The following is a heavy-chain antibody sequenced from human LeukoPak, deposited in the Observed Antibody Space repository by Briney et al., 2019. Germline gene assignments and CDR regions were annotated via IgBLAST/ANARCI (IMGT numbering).Heavy chain of an antibody. CDR1: GLTFSTYG. V-gene: IGHV3-30*03. D-gene: IGHD3-10*01. CDR2: LSHDGSNE. CDR3: RTELIRGVMTTAFVI. J-gene: IGHJ3*02. Sequence: PGRSLRLSCAASGLTFSTYGLHWVRQAPGKGLEWVAALSHDGSNEFYADSVKGRFTVSRDNSKHSFYLQMNSLRDEDTAVYYCRTELIRGVMTTAFVIWGQGTMVTVSS.